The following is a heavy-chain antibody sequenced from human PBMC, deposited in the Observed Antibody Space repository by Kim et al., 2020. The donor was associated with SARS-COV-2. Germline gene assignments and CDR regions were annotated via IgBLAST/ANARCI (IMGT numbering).Heavy chain of an antibody. V-gene: IGHV3-30*07. J-gene: IGHJ6*02. Sequence: SVTGRFTISRDNSKNTGYLQMNSLRAEDTAVYYCARDRDGYSYGSSGMDVWGQGTTVTVSS. CDR3: ARDRDGYSYGSSGMDV. D-gene: IGHD5-18*01.